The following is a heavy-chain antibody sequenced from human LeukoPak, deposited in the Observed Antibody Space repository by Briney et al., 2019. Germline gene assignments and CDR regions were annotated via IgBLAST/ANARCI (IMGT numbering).Heavy chain of an antibody. CDR1: GFTVSSDH. V-gene: IGHV3-53*01. CDR3: ARSLERDYGSGSYYMNNWFDP. CDR2: TYTDGGA. J-gene: IGHJ5*02. Sequence: TGGSLRLSCAASGFTVSSDHMSWVRQAPGKGLQWVSVTYTDGGAYYADSVKGRFTISRDNSKNTLYLEMNSLRAEDTAVYYCARSLERDYGSGSYYMNNWFDPWGQGTLVTVSS. D-gene: IGHD3-10*01.